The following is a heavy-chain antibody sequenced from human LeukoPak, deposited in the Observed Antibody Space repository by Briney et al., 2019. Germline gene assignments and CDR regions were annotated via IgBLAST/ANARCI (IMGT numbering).Heavy chain of an antibody. Sequence: ASVTVSCKASGYTFTSYGISWVRQAPGQGLEWMGWISAYNGNTNYAQKLQGRGTMTTDTSTSTAYMELRSLRSDDTAVYYCARSYPWGSAFDIWGQGTMVTVSS. CDR2: ISAYNGNT. CDR1: GYTFTSYG. J-gene: IGHJ3*02. V-gene: IGHV1-18*01. D-gene: IGHD7-27*01. CDR3: ARSYPWGSAFDI.